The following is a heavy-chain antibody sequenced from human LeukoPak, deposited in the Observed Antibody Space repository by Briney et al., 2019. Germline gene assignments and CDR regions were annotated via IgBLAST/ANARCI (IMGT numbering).Heavy chain of an antibody. D-gene: IGHD6-13*01. J-gene: IGHJ6*02. V-gene: IGHV4-59*01. CDR2: IYYSGST. CDR1: GGSISSYY. CDR3: ARQAGDYYYYGMDV. Sequence: PSETLSLTCTVSGGSISSYYWSWTRQPPGKGLEWIGYIYYSGSTNYNPSLKSRVTISVDTSKNQFSLKLSSVTAADTAVYYCARQAGDYYYYGMDVWGQGTTVTVSS.